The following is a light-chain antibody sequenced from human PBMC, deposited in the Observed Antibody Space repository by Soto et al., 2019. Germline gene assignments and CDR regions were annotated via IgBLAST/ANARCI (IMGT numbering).Light chain of an antibody. J-gene: IGKJ5*01. V-gene: IGKV3-15*01. CDR3: QQYNNWPLT. CDR1: QSVDNN. CDR2: DAS. Sequence: ELVMTQSPATLSVSPWERATLSCRASQSVDNNLAWFQQKPGQAPRLLIYDASTRATGIPARFSGSGSGTEFTLTISSLQSEDFAVYYCQQYNNWPLTFGQGTRLEIK.